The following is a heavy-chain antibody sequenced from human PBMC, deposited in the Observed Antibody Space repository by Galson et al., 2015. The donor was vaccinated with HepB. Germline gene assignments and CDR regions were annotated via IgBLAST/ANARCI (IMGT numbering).Heavy chain of an antibody. D-gene: IGHD6-19*01. CDR2: ISSSSSYT. CDR3: ARGGVIAVAGKGYFDL. J-gene: IGHJ2*01. Sequence: SLRLYCAASGFTFSDYYMSCIPQAPGKGLEWVSYISSSSSYTNYADSVKGRFTISRDNAKNSLYLQMNSLRAEDTAVYYCARGGVIAVAGKGYFDLWGRGTLVTVSS. V-gene: IGHV3-11*06. CDR1: GFTFSDYY.